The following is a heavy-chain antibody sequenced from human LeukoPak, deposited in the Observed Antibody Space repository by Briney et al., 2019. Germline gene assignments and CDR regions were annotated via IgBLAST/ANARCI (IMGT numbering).Heavy chain of an antibody. J-gene: IGHJ5*02. D-gene: IGHD2-2*01. V-gene: IGHV1-2*02. Sequence: GASVKVSCKASGYTFTGYYMHWVRQAPGQGLEWMGWINPNSGGTNYAQKFQGRVTMTRDTSISTAYMELSRLRSDDTAVYYCARDEPLTLGYCSSTSCRDNWFDPWGQGTLVTVSS. CDR2: INPNSGGT. CDR3: ARDEPLTLGYCSSTSCRDNWFDP. CDR1: GYTFTGYY.